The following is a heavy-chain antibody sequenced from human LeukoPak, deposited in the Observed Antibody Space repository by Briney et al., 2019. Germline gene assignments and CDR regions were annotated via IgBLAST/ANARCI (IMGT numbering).Heavy chain of an antibody. CDR1: GYSISSGYY. D-gene: IGHD3-22*01. Sequence: PSETLSLTCAVSGYSISSGYYWAWIRQPPGKGLEWLGSIYHSGSTYYNPSLKSRVTISVDTSKNQFSLKLSSVTAADTAVYYCARNHYYDSSGYYLGEYDYWGQGTLVTVSS. CDR3: ARNHYYDSSGYYLGEYDY. V-gene: IGHV4-38-2*01. CDR2: IYHSGST. J-gene: IGHJ4*02.